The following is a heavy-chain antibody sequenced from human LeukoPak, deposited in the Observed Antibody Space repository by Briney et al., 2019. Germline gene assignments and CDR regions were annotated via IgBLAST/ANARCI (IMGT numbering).Heavy chain of an antibody. V-gene: IGHV3-20*04. CDR1: GFTFDDYG. J-gene: IGHJ4*02. D-gene: IGHD3-10*01. Sequence: GGSLRLSCAASGFTFDDYGVSWVRQPPGRGLEWVSGFNWYGCNTGYADSVKGRFTISRDNAKTSLYLQMNSLRGEDTAVYYCAKGWYGEYYFDYWGQGTLVTVSS. CDR3: AKGWYGEYYFDY. CDR2: FNWYGCNT.